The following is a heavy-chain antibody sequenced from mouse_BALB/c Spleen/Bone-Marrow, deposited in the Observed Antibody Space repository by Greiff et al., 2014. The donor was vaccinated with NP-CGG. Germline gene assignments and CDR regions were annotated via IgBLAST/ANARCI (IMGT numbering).Heavy chain of an antibody. CDR2: INPSNGGT. J-gene: IGHJ3*01. D-gene: IGHD4-1*01. Sequence: QVQLQQSGAELVKPGVSVKLSCKASGYTSTNYYMYWVKQRPGQDLEWIGEINPSNGGTNFNEKFKSKATLTVDKSSSTAYMQLSSLTSEDSAVYYCTTLGRFAYWGQGTLVTVSA. V-gene: IGHV1S81*02. CDR3: TTLGRFAY. CDR1: GYTSTNYY.